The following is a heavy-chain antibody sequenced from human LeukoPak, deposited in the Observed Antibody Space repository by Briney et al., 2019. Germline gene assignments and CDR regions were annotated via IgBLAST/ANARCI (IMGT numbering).Heavy chain of an antibody. CDR3: ARHGAYTSGWWDY. D-gene: IGHD6-19*01. V-gene: IGHV4-59*08. J-gene: IGHJ4*02. Sequence: SETLSLTCTVSGGSISSYYWTWIRQPPGRGLEWIGYIYYTGSTTYHPSLKSRVTISLDASKNQFSLRLSSVTAADTAVYYCARHGAYTSGWWDYWGQGTLVTVSS. CDR2: IYYTGST. CDR1: GGSISSYY.